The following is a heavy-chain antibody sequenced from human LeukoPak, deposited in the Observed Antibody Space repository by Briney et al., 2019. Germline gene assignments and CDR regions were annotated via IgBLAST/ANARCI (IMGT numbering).Heavy chain of an antibody. CDR1: GFTFDDYA. D-gene: IGHD3-10*01. CDR2: ISWDSGSI. CDR3: AKGVRITMVRGAFDI. Sequence: GGSLRLSCAASGFTFDDYAMHWVRQAPGKGLEWVSGISWDSGSIGYADSVKGRFTISRDNAKNSLYLQMNSLRAEDTALYYCAKGVRITMVRGAFDIWGQGTMVTVSS. V-gene: IGHV3-9*01. J-gene: IGHJ3*02.